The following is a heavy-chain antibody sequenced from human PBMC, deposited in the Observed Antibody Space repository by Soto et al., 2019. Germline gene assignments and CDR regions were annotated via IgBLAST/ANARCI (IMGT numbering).Heavy chain of an antibody. Sequence: GASVKVSCKASGGTFSSYAISWVRQAPGQGLEWMGGIIPIFGTANYAQKFQGRVTITADESTSTAYMELSSLRSEDTAVYYCAKENCSSTSCSFDYWGRGTLVTVSS. V-gene: IGHV1-69*13. CDR1: GGTFSSYA. CDR3: AKENCSSTSCSFDY. D-gene: IGHD2-2*01. CDR2: IIPIFGTA. J-gene: IGHJ4*02.